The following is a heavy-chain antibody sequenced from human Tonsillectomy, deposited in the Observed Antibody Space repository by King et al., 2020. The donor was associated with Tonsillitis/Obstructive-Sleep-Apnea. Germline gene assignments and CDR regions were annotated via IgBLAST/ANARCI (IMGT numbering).Heavy chain of an antibody. D-gene: IGHD1-26*01. CDR1: GFTFSSHD. Sequence: VQLVESGGGLVQPGGSLRLSCAASGFTFSSHDMSWVRQAPGKGLEWVSAVSGDGWTTWYADSLKGRFTSSRDKSKNTLYLQMNSMRAEDTAVYYCAQYNGXYRPLDYWGQGTLVTVSS. J-gene: IGHJ4*02. V-gene: IGHV3-23*04. CDR3: AQYNGXYRPLDY. CDR2: VSGDGWTT.